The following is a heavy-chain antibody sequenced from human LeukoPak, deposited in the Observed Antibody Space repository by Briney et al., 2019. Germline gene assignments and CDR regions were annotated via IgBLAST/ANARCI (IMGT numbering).Heavy chain of an antibody. Sequence: ASVKVSCKASGYTFTGYYMHWVRQAPGQGLEWMGWISGYNGDTKYAQKLQGRVTMTADTSTSTAYMELRSLRSDDTAVYYCARDGGPYYDLLTGYYNLDYFDYWGQGTLVTVSS. CDR2: ISGYNGDT. CDR3: ARDGGPYYDLLTGYYNLDYFDY. D-gene: IGHD3-9*01. CDR1: GYTFTGYY. V-gene: IGHV1-18*04. J-gene: IGHJ4*02.